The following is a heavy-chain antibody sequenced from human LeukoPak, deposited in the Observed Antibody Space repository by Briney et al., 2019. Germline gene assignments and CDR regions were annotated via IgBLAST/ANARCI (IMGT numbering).Heavy chain of an antibody. CDR2: IYYSGST. Sequence: SETLSLTCTVSGYSISSGYYWGWIRQPPGKGLEWIGSIYYSGSTYYNPSLKSRVTISVDTSKNQFSLKLSSVTAADTAVYYCARGKGVTPKDIVVVPTPENWFDPWGQGTLVTVSS. CDR3: ARGKGVTPKDIVVVPTPENWFDP. CDR1: GYSISSGYY. V-gene: IGHV4-38-2*02. J-gene: IGHJ5*02. D-gene: IGHD2-2*01.